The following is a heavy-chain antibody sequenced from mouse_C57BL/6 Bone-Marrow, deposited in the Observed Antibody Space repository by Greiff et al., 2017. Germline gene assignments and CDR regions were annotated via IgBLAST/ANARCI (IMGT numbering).Heavy chain of an antibody. J-gene: IGHJ4*01. CDR3: ARGGRRAMDY. CDR2: INPSNGGT. Sequence: VKLQESGTVLARPGASVKLSCKASGYTFTSYWMHWVKQRPGQGLEWIGNINPSNGGTNYNEKFKSKATLTVDKSSSTAYMQLSSLTSEDSAVYYCARGGRRAMDYWGRGTSVTVSS. CDR1: GYTFTSYW. V-gene: IGHV1-53*01.